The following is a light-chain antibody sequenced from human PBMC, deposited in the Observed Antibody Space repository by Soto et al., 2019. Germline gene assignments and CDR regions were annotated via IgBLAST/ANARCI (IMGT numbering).Light chain of an antibody. CDR1: RFISSW. CDR3: QHYNSFSLT. Sequence: DIRMTQSPSTLSASVGDRVTITCRASRFISSWLAWYQQKPRKAPNLLIFDASRLESGVPPRFSGGGSWTEFTLTITSLQTDGVATDYCQHYNSFSLTFGGGTKVEIK. V-gene: IGKV1-5*01. CDR2: DAS. J-gene: IGKJ4*01.